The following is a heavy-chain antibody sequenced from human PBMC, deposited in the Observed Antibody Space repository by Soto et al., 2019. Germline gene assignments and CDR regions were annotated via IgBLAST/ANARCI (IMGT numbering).Heavy chain of an antibody. V-gene: IGHV2-5*02. D-gene: IGHD2-21*02. CDR1: GLSLSTTGVG. J-gene: IGHJ6*02. CDR3: VQSRCGGDCLQSYSSHSYYGLDV. Sequence: QITLKESGPPLVKPTQTLTLTCTFSGLSLSTTGVGVGWIRQPPGKALEWLALIYWDVDKRYSPSLKSRLTITKDTSKNQVVITMTNMDPVDTATYYCVQSRCGGDCLQSYSSHSYYGLDVWGQGTTVTVSS. CDR2: IYWDVDK.